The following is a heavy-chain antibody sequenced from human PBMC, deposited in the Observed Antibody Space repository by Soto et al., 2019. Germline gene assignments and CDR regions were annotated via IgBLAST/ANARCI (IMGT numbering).Heavy chain of an antibody. V-gene: IGHV1-2*02. Sequence: QVQLVQSGAEVKKPGASVKVSCKASGYTFTGYYMHWVRQAPGQGLEWMGWINPNSGGTNYAQKFQGRVNMTRDTSISTAYMELSRLRSDDTAVYYCARDQGIAVAGTSGLSYYYYGMDVWGQGTTVTVSS. D-gene: IGHD6-19*01. CDR3: ARDQGIAVAGTSGLSYYYYGMDV. CDR1: GYTFTGYY. J-gene: IGHJ6*02. CDR2: INPNSGGT.